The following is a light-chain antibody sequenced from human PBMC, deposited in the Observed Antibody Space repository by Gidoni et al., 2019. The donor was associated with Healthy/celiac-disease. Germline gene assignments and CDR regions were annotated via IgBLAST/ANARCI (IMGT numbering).Light chain of an antibody. CDR2: DVS. CDR3: CSYAGSYTVV. Sequence: QSALTQPRPVSGSPGQSVTISCTGTSTDVGGYNYVSWYQQHPGKAPKLMIYDVSNRPSGVPDRFSGSKSGNTASLTISGLQAEDEADYYCCSYAGSYTVVFGGGTKLTVL. J-gene: IGLJ2*01. V-gene: IGLV2-11*01. CDR1: STDVGGYNY.